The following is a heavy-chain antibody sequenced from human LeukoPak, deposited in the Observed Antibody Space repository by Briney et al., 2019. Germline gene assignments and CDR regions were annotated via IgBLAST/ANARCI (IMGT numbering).Heavy chain of an antibody. CDR3: ARDLSVIRDLSSSWHNDAFDI. CDR2: IKQDGSEK. J-gene: IGHJ3*02. Sequence: GGSLRLSCAASGFTFSSYWLSWVRQAPGKGLEWVANIKQDGSEKYYVDSVKGRFIISRDNAKNSLYLQMNSLRAEDTAVYYCARDLSVIRDLSSSWHNDAFDIWGQGTMVTVSS. V-gene: IGHV3-7*01. CDR1: GFTFSSYW. D-gene: IGHD6-13*01.